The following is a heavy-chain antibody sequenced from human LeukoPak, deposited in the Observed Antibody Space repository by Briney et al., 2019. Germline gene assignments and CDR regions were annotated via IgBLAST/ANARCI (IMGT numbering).Heavy chain of an antibody. CDR2: ISGSGGNT. D-gene: IGHD4-17*01. J-gene: IGHJ4*02. CDR1: GFTFSSYA. Sequence: GGSLRLSCAVSGFTFSSYAMSWVRQAPGKGLEWVSAISGSGGNTYYADSVKGRFTISRGNSENTLYLQMNSLRAEDTAVYYCTKHSTTVTTDYFGYWGQGTLVTVSS. CDR3: TKHSTTVTTDYFGY. V-gene: IGHV3-23*01.